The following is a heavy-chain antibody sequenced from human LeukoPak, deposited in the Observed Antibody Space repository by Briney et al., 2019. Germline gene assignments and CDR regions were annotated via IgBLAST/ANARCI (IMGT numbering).Heavy chain of an antibody. J-gene: IGHJ5*02. CDR2: ISSSSYI. CDR1: GFTFSSYS. CDR3: ARDIVVVPAAIRSFNWFDP. Sequence: GGSLRLSCAASGFTFSSYSMNWVRQAPGKGLEWVSSISSSSYIYYADSVKGRFTISRDNAKNSLYLQMNSLRAEDTAVYYCARDIVVVPAAIRSFNWFDPWGQGTLVTVSS. V-gene: IGHV3-21*01. D-gene: IGHD2-2*02.